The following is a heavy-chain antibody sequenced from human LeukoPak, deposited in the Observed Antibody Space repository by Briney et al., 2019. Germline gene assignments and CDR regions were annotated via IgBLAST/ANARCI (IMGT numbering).Heavy chain of an antibody. D-gene: IGHD2-15*01. J-gene: IGHJ1*01. Sequence: SETLSLTCAVYGGSFSGYYWSWIRQPPGKGLEWLGEINHSGGTNYNPSLKSRVTISVDTSKNQFSLKLSSVTAADTAVYYCARARGYCSGGSCYQKYFQHWGQGTLVTVSS. CDR2: INHSGGT. V-gene: IGHV4-34*01. CDR1: GGSFSGYY. CDR3: ARARGYCSGGSCYQKYFQH.